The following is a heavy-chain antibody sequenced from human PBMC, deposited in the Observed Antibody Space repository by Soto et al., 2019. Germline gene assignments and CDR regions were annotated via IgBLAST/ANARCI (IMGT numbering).Heavy chain of an antibody. CDR1: GFSLSTTGVR. D-gene: IGHD3-10*01. Sequence: QITLKESGPTLVKPTQTLTLTCSFSGFSLSTTGVRVGWIRQSPGKALEWLAIIYWDNDKRYSPSLKSRVTITKDTSKNQVVLTVTNMDPVDTCTYYCARSLWFGELHWGQGALVTVSS. CDR2: IYWDNDK. V-gene: IGHV2-5*02. CDR3: ARSLWFGELH. J-gene: IGHJ4*02.